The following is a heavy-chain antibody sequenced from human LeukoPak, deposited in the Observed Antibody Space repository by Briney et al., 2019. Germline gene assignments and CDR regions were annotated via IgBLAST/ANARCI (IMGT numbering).Heavy chain of an antibody. CDR3: TRSGYSNGYDY. J-gene: IGHJ4*02. CDR2: ITPDGNAA. V-gene: IGHV3-74*03. Sequence: GSLRLSCVASGLTFSGHWMHWVRQVPGKGLMAVSRITPDGNAAAYADSVKGRFTISRDNAKNTLYLEMNSLTAEDTALHHCTRSGYSNGYDYWGQGTLVTVSS. CDR1: GLTFSGHW. D-gene: IGHD2-15*01.